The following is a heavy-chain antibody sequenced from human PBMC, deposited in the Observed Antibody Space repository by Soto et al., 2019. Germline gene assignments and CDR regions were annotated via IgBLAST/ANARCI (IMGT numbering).Heavy chain of an antibody. D-gene: IGHD2-15*01. Sequence: QPGGSLRLSCAASGFTFSSYAMSWVRQAPGKGLEWVSAISGSGGSTYYADSVKGRFTISRDNSKNTLYLQMNSLRAEDTAVYYCAKDSGCSGGSCYHYYGMDVWGQGTTVTVSS. CDR2: ISGSGGST. CDR3: AKDSGCSGGSCYHYYGMDV. V-gene: IGHV3-23*01. CDR1: GFTFSSYA. J-gene: IGHJ6*02.